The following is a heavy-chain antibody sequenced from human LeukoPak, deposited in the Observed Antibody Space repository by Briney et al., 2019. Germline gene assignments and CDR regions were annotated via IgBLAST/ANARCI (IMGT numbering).Heavy chain of an antibody. CDR3: AREALYDRPLDY. CDR1: GFTFSSYA. CDR2: ISSNGGLT. V-gene: IGHV3-64*02. J-gene: IGHJ4*02. Sequence: PGGSLRLSCAASGFTFSSYAMHWVRQAPGKGLEYVSVISSNGGLTYYADSLKGRFTISRDNSKNTLYLQMGSLRGEDTAVYYCAREALYDRPLDYWGQGTLVTVSS. D-gene: IGHD2/OR15-2a*01.